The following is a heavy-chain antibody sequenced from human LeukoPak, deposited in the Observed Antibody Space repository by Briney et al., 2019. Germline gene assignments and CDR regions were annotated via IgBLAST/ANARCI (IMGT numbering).Heavy chain of an antibody. D-gene: IGHD3-9*01. CDR3: AKNTDILTGYYRGFDN. Sequence: PGGSLRLSCAASGFTFSSYGMSWVRQAPGGGLEWVSLIIGGGGTAYYADSVRGRFTISRDNYENTLYLQLNSLRAEDTAIYYCAKNTDILTGYYRGFDNWGQGTLVTVSS. J-gene: IGHJ4*02. CDR1: GFTFSSYG. CDR2: IIGGGGTA. V-gene: IGHV3-23*01.